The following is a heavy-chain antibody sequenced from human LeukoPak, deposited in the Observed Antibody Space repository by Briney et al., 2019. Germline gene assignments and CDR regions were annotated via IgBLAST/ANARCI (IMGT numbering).Heavy chain of an antibody. CDR2: ICYNGGT. CDR3: ARVLRAASWRSYDY. V-gene: IGHV4-61*01. CDR1: GDSVSNSLYY. J-gene: IGHJ4*02. D-gene: IGHD5-18*01. Sequence: KASETLSLTCTVSGDSVSNSLYYWSWIRQPPGKGLEWIGYICYNGGTNYNPSLKSRVTISIDTSTNQFSLRLNSMTAADTAVYYCARVLRAASWRSYDYWGQGSLVTVSS.